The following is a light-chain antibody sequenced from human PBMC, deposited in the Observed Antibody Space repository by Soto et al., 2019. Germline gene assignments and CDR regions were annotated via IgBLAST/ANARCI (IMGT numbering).Light chain of an antibody. CDR2: EVR. CDR1: SSDVGGYNY. J-gene: IGLJ3*02. CDR3: SSYATSRTRPWV. V-gene: IGLV2-14*01. Sequence: QSALTQPASVSGSPGQSITISCTGTSSDVGGYNYVSWYQQHPGEAPQLLIYEVRNRPSGVSLRFSGSKSGNTASLTISGLLPEDESDYYCSSYATSRTRPWVFGGGTKLTVL.